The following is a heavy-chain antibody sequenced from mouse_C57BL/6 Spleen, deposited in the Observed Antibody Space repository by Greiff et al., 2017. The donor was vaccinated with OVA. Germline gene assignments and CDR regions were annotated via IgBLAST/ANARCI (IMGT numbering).Heavy chain of an antibody. V-gene: IGHV1-63*01. J-gene: IGHJ4*01. Sequence: LQESGAELVRPGTSVKMSCKASGYTFTNYWIGWAKQRPGHGLEWIGDIYPGGGYTNYNEKFKGKATLTADKSSSTAYMQFSSLTSEDSAIYYCARSTYYEMDYWGQGTSVTVSS. CDR2: IYPGGGYT. CDR1: GYTFTNYW. CDR3: ARSTYYEMDY.